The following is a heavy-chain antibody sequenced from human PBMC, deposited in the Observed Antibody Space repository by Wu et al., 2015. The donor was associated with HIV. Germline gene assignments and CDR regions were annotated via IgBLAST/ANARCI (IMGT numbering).Heavy chain of an antibody. Sequence: QVQLVQSGAEVKKPGASVKVSCKASGYTFTSYYMHWVRQAPGQGLEWMGIINPSGGSTSYAQKFQGRVTMTRDTSTSTVYMELSSLRSEDTAVYYCARAGLVGFFGREYYYYYYMDVWGKGTTVTVSS. D-gene: IGHD1-26*01. CDR2: INPSGGST. V-gene: IGHV1-46*03. CDR1: GYTFTSYY. J-gene: IGHJ6*03. CDR3: ARAGLVGFFGREYYYYYYMDV.